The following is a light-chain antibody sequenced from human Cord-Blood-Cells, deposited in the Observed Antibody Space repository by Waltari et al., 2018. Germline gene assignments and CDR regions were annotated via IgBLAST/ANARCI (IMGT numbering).Light chain of an antibody. CDR2: QDS. Sequence: SYELTQPPSVSVSPGQTASITCSGDKLGDKYACWYQQKPGQSPVLVIHQDSKRPSGIPERFSGSKSGNTATLTIGGTQAMDEADYYCQAWDSSTVVFGGGTKLTVL. J-gene: IGLJ2*01. V-gene: IGLV3-1*01. CDR3: QAWDSSTVV. CDR1: KLGDKY.